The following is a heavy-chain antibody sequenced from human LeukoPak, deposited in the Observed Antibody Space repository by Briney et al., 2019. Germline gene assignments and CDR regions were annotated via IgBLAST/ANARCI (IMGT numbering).Heavy chain of an antibody. D-gene: IGHD6-13*01. CDR3: ARDQPSQAGTFEYFQH. Sequence: PQTLSLTCTVSGGSISSGDYYWSWIRQPPGKGLEWIGYIYYSGSTYYNPSLKSRVTISVDTSKNQFSLKLSSVTAADTAVYYCARDQPSQAGTFEYFQHWGQGTLVTVSS. J-gene: IGHJ1*01. V-gene: IGHV4-30-4*08. CDR1: GGSISSGDYY. CDR2: IYYSGST.